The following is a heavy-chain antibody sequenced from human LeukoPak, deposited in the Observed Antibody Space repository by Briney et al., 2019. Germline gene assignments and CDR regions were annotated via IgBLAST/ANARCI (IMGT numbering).Heavy chain of an antibody. V-gene: IGHV3-7*03. CDR3: ARVSAGDYPDY. J-gene: IGHJ4*02. CDR2: IKEDGSEK. CDR1: GFTFSNYW. Sequence: GGSLRLSCAASGFTFSNYWMSWVRQAPGKGLEWVANIKEDGSEKSYVDSVKGRFTSSRDNAKNSLYLQMDSLRAKDTAVYYCARVSAGDYPDYWGQGTLVAVSS. D-gene: IGHD7-27*01.